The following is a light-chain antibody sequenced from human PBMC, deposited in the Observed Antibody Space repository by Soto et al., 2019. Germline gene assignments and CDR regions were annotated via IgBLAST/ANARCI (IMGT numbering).Light chain of an antibody. CDR3: QQYSHWPPT. CDR1: QSVSSN. J-gene: IGKJ5*01. CDR2: GAS. V-gene: IGKV3-15*01. Sequence: EIVMTQSPATLSVSPGERATLSCRASQSVSSNLAWYQQKPGQAPRLLIYGASTKATGIPARFSGSRSGTEFTLTISSLQSEDFAVYYCQQYSHWPPTVGQGTRLEIK.